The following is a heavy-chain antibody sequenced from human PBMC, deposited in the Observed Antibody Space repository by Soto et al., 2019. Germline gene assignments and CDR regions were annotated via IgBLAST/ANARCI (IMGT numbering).Heavy chain of an antibody. CDR3: ARGRSTVTRPFFDY. CDR2: ISSNGGST. J-gene: IGHJ4*02. V-gene: IGHV3-64*01. CDR1: GFTFSSYA. D-gene: IGHD4-17*01. Sequence: GGSLRLSCAASGFTFSSYAMHWVRQAPGKGLEYVSAISSNGGSTYYANPVKGKFTISRDNSKYTLYLQMGSLRAEDMAVYYCARGRSTVTRPFFDYWGQGTLVTVSS.